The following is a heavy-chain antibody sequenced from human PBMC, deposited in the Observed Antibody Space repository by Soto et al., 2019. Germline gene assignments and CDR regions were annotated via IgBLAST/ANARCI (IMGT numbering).Heavy chain of an antibody. J-gene: IGHJ6*01. CDR1: GYTFTGYY. CDR3: ALSFSQTNIDV. CDR2: INPDSGRT. V-gene: IGHV1-2*02. Sequence: QVQLVQSGPEVGKPGASVKVSCKASGYTFTGYYLHWVRQAPGQGLEWMGYINPDSGRTRYAQKFQGTVTMTRDTSITTAYLEPSSLKYDDSAIFYCALSFSQTNIDVWGQGTTVIVSS.